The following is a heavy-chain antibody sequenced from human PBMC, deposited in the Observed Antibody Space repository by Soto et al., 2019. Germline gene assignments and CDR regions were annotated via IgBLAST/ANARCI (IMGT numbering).Heavy chain of an antibody. CDR3: ARGPDGDKVDY. V-gene: IGHV4-30-4*01. CDR1: GGCISSGDYY. Sequence: SETLSLTCTVSGGCISSGDYYWSWIRQPPGKGLKWIGHIYNSGSTYSNPSLKSRVTISVDTSKNQFSLKLSSVTAADTAVYYCARGPDGDKVDYWGQGTLVTVSS. D-gene: IGHD7-27*01. J-gene: IGHJ4*02. CDR2: IYNSGST.